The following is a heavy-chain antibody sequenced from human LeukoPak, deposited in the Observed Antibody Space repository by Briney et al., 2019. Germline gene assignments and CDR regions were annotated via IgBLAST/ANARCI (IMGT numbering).Heavy chain of an antibody. CDR3: ARDFEAVALYYFDY. CDR1: GFNFSTYG. CDR2: IWYDGSQR. D-gene: IGHD6-19*01. Sequence: GGSLRLSCAASGFNFSTYGMHWVRQAPGKGLEWVAIIWYDGSQRYLADSVKGRFSISRDNFNKTLYLQMNSLRAEDTAVYYCARDFEAVALYYFDYWGQGTLVTVSS. J-gene: IGHJ4*02. V-gene: IGHV3-30*02.